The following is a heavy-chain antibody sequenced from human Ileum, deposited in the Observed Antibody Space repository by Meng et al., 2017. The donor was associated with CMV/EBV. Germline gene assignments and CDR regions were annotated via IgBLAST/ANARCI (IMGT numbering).Heavy chain of an antibody. J-gene: IGHJ4*02. CDR3: AREENTVNQFEY. CDR2: INAGGST. Sequence: QVHLQESGPGLVKPSETLSLTWAVSGGSISTYYWTWVRQPAGKGLEWIGRINAGGSTNDNPSLKSRVTMSVDTSKNQFSLKVTSVTAADTAVYYCAREENTVNQFEYWGQGTLVTVSS. V-gene: IGHV4-4*07. CDR1: GGSISTYY. D-gene: IGHD4-17*01.